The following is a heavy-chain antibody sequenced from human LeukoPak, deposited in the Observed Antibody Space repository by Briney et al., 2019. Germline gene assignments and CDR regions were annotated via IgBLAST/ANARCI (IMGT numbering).Heavy chain of an antibody. CDR1: GDSIRSETSY. D-gene: IGHD2-15*01. J-gene: IGHJ3*01. V-gene: IGHV4-39*07. Sequence: SETLSLTCTVSGDSIRSETSYWGWIRQPPGKGLQWIGSIYHGYTYYNPSLKSRVTVSLNTSKNQFSLKLNSVTAADTAVYYCARDPRARIETFDVWGQGTLVAVSS. CDR3: ARDPRARIETFDV. CDR2: IYHGYT.